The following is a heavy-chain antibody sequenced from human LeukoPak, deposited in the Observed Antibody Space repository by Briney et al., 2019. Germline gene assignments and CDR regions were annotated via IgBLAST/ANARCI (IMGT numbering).Heavy chain of an antibody. J-gene: IGHJ3*02. CDR2: IYYSGST. Sequence: SETLSLTCTVSGGSISSYYWGWIRQPPGKGLEWIGSIYYSGSTYYNPSLKSRVTISVDTSKNQFSLKLSSVTAADTAVYYCARDHLLIVGATDDAFDIWGQGTMVTVSS. CDR1: GGSISSYY. D-gene: IGHD1-26*01. CDR3: ARDHLLIVGATDDAFDI. V-gene: IGHV4-39*07.